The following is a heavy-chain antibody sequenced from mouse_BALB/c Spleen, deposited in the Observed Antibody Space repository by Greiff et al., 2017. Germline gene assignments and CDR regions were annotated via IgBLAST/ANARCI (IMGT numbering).Heavy chain of an antibody. D-gene: IGHD1-1*01. CDR2: IFPGDGST. CDR1: GYTFTSYD. CDR3: ARDYYGSHWYFDD. Sequence: VQLQQSGAELVKPGASVKLSCKASGYTFTSYDINWVRQRPEQGLEWIGWIFPGDGSTKYNEKFKGKATLTTDKSSSTAYMQLSRLTSEDSAVYFCARDYYGSHWYFDDWGAGTTVTVSS. J-gene: IGHJ1*01. V-gene: IGHV1S56*01.